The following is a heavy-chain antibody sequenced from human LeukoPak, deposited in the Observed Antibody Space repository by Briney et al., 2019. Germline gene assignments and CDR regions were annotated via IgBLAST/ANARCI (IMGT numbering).Heavy chain of an antibody. V-gene: IGHV1-18*01. CDR2: ISAYNGNT. CDR1: GYTFTSYG. Sequence: GASVKVSCKASGYTFTSYGISWVRQAPGQGLEWMGWISAYNGNTNYAQKLQGRVTMTTDTSTSTAYMELRSLRSDDTAVYYCARNLVPAAMIRISSYYYYYMDVWGKGTTVTVSS. D-gene: IGHD2-2*01. CDR3: ARNLVPAAMIRISSYYYYYMDV. J-gene: IGHJ6*03.